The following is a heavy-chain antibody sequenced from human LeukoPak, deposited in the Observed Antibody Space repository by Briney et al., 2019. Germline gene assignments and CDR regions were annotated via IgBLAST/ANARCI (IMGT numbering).Heavy chain of an antibody. Sequence: GGSLRLSCAASGFTFSSYSMNWVRQAPGKGLEWVSYISGSTTTTYYADSVKGRFTVSRDNAKNSLYLQMNSLRAEDTALYYCAKDITGDYYGSGSPFDYWGQGTLVTVSS. CDR2: ISGSTTTT. J-gene: IGHJ4*02. D-gene: IGHD3-10*01. CDR1: GFTFSSYS. CDR3: AKDITGDYYGSGSPFDY. V-gene: IGHV3-48*04.